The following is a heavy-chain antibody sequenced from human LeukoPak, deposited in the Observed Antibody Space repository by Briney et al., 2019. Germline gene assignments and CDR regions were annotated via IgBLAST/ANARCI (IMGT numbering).Heavy chain of an antibody. CDR1: GGTFSSYA. Sequence: GASVKVSCKASGGTFSSYAISWVRQAPGQGLEWMGWISAYNGNTNYAQKLQGRVTMTTDTSTSTAYMELRSLRSDDTAVYYCAKSANNFNWIDYWGQGTLVTVSS. CDR3: AKSANNFNWIDY. CDR2: ISAYNGNT. J-gene: IGHJ4*02. V-gene: IGHV1-18*01. D-gene: IGHD1-20*01.